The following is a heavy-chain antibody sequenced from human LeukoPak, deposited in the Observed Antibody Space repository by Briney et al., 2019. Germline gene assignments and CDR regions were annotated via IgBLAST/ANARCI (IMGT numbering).Heavy chain of an antibody. CDR3: ASVRAFGGVIVPPADY. J-gene: IGHJ4*02. V-gene: IGHV4-39*07. CDR1: GGSISSSSYY. D-gene: IGHD3-16*02. CDR2: IYYSGST. Sequence: SETLSLTCTVSGGSISSSSYYWGWIRQPPGKGLEWIGSIYYSGSTYYNSSLKSRVTISVDTSKNQFSLKLSSVTAADTAVYYCASVRAFGGVIVPPADYWGQGTLVTVSS.